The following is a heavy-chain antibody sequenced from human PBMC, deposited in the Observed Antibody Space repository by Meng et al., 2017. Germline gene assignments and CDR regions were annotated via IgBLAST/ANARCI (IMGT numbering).Heavy chain of an antibody. CDR1: GGSFSGYY. Sequence: QVQLKRWAAGLLKPSGTLSLTCAVYGGSFSGYYWSWIRQPPGKGLEWIGEINHSGSTNYNPSLKSRVTISVDTSKNQFSLKLSSVTAADTAVYYCARGRSGTWPWYFDLWGRGTLVTVSS. J-gene: IGHJ2*01. D-gene: IGHD1-1*01. V-gene: IGHV4-34*01. CDR3: ARGRSGTWPWYFDL. CDR2: INHSGST.